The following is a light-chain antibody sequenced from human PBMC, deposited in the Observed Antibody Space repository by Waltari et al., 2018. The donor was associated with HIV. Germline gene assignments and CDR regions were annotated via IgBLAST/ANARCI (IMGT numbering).Light chain of an antibody. CDR1: SSNIGSHY. CDR2: RNN. CDR3: AAWDDSLSGVV. J-gene: IGLJ2*01. Sequence: QSVLTQPPSASGTPGQRVTISCSGTSSNIGSHYVYWYQQLPGTAPKLLIYRNNQRPSGVPDRFSGSKSGTSASLAISGLRSEDEADYYCAAWDDSLSGVVIGGGTKLTVL. V-gene: IGLV1-47*01.